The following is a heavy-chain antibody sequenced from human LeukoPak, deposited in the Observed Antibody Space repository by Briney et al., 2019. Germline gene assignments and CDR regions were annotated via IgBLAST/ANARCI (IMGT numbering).Heavy chain of an antibody. V-gene: IGHV4-59*12. J-gene: IGHJ4*02. CDR2: IYYSGST. Sequence: PSETLSLNCTVSGGSISSYYWSWSRQPPGKGLQYIGYIYYSGSTNYNPSLKSRITISLDTSKNQFSLKLSSVTAADTAVYYCARAAGYSSGWYYYWGQGTLVTVSS. D-gene: IGHD6-19*01. CDR3: ARAAGYSSGWYYY. CDR1: GGSISSYY.